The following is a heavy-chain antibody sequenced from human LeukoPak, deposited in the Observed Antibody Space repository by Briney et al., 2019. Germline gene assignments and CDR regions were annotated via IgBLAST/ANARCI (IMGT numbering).Heavy chain of an antibody. J-gene: IGHJ3*02. CDR2: IYYSGST. D-gene: IGHD3-10*01. Sequence: SETLSLTCTVSGGSISSHYWSWIRQPPGKGLEWIGYIYYSGSTNYNPSLKSRVTISVDTSKNQFSLKLSSVTAADTAVYYCARDLGAYCYGSGDAFDIWGQGTMVTVSS. CDR3: ARDLGAYCYGSGDAFDI. V-gene: IGHV4-59*11. CDR1: GGSISSHY.